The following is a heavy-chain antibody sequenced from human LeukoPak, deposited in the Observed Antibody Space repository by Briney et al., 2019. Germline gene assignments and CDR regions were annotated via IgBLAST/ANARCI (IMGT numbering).Heavy chain of an antibody. Sequence: SETLSLTCAVYGGSFSGYYWSWIRQPPGKGLEWIGEINHSGSTNYNPSLKSRVTISVDTSKNQFSLKLSSVTAADTAVYYCARHFGMVRGVIGYYYYYYMDVWGKGTTVTISS. CDR2: INHSGST. V-gene: IGHV4-34*01. CDR3: ARHFGMVRGVIGYYYYYYMDV. D-gene: IGHD3-10*01. CDR1: GGSFSGYY. J-gene: IGHJ6*03.